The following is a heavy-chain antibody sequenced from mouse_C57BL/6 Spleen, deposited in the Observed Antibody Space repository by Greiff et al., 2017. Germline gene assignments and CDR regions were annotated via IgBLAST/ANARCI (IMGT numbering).Heavy chain of an antibody. D-gene: IGHD2-5*01. V-gene: IGHV5-17*01. J-gene: IGHJ2*01. CDR3: ESPHYSNLYYFDY. CDR2: ISSGSSTI. CDR1: GFTFSDYG. Sequence: EVQVVESGGGLVKPGGSLKLSCAASGFTFSDYGMHWVRQAPEKGLEWVAYISSGSSTIYYADTVKGRFTTSIDNAKNTLVLKMTSLRSEDTAMYYCESPHYSNLYYFDYGGQGTTLTVSS.